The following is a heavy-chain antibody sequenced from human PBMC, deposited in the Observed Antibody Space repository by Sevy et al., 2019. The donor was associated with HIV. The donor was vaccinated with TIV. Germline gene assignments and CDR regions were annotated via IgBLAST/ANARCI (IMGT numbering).Heavy chain of an antibody. V-gene: IGHV3-15*01. CDR3: TTKGDFWSGYQYFEY. D-gene: IGHD3-3*01. CDR1: GFTFSNAW. CDR2: IKSKSDGGTT. J-gene: IGHJ4*02. Sequence: GGSLRLSCAASGFTFSNAWMTWVRQVPGKGLEWVGRIKSKSDGGTTDYAAPVKGRFTISRDDSKNTLSLQMNSLKTEVAAVYYCTTKGDFWSGYQYFEYWGQGTLVTVSS.